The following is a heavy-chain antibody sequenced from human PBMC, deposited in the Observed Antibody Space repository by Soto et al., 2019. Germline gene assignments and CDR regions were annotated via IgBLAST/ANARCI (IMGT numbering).Heavy chain of an antibody. CDR2: IYSSGRT. CDR3: ARGAWVYCVTDCYYFPS. D-gene: IGHD2-21*02. CDR1: GFTVSSTY. Sequence: GGSLRLSCAASGFTVSSTYMSWVRQAPGKGLEWVSVIYSSGRTYYADSVKGRFTISRDNSKNTLYLEMNSLRAEDTAVYYCARGAWVYCVTDCYYFPSWGQGTLVTVSS. V-gene: IGHV3-53*01. J-gene: IGHJ5*02.